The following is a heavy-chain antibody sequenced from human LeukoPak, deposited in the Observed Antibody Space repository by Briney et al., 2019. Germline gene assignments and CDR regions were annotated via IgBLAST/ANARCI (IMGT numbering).Heavy chain of an antibody. J-gene: IGHJ5*02. Sequence: GESLKISCKGSGYSFTSYWIGWVRQMPGKGLEWMGIIYPGDSDTRYSPSFQGQVTISADKSISTAYLQWSSLKASDTAMYYCARVGNDFWSGQYNWFDPWGQGTLVTVSS. D-gene: IGHD3-3*01. CDR1: GYSFTSYW. CDR3: ARVGNDFWSGQYNWFDP. CDR2: IYPGDSDT. V-gene: IGHV5-51*01.